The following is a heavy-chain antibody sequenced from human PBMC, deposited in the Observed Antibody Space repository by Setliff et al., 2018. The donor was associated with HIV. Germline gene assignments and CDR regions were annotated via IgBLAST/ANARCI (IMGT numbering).Heavy chain of an antibody. CDR1: GYTFIGYH. J-gene: IGHJ4*02. CDR3: ARDPPAAMQLERPFDY. D-gene: IGHD1-1*01. CDR2: INPNSGAT. Sequence: ASVKVSCKASGYTFIGYHIHWVRQAPRQGLEWMGRINPNSGATNYAQKFLGRITMTRDTSITTAYLELSRLRADDTAVYFCARDPPAAMQLERPFDYWGQGTLVTVSS. V-gene: IGHV1-2*06.